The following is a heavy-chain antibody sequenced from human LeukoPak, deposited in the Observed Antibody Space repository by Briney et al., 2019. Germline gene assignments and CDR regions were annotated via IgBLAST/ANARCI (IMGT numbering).Heavy chain of an antibody. CDR3: ARDGDYCDTSAYDFDY. Sequence: GASMKISCKASGYSFTSHYVHWVRQAPGPGLQWMGLVNARAGSVTHPQNSQGRVIMNRHTLTTTVYMQLTSLRSEDTAVYYCARDGDYCDTSAYDFDYWGQGTLVTVSS. CDR2: VNARAGSV. J-gene: IGHJ4*02. CDR1: GYSFTSHY. V-gene: IGHV1-46*01. D-gene: IGHD3-22*01.